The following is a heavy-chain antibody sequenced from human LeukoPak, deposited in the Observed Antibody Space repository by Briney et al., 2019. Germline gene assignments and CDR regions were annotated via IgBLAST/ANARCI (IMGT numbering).Heavy chain of an antibody. Sequence: SETLSLTCAVYGGSFSGYYWSWIRQPPGKGLEWIGEINHSGSTNYNPSHKSRVTISVDTSKNQFSLKLSSVTAADTAVYYCARVGGYYDILTGYYYWGQGTLVTVSS. CDR2: INHSGST. CDR1: GGSFSGYY. J-gene: IGHJ4*02. V-gene: IGHV4-34*01. CDR3: ARVGGYYDILTGYYY. D-gene: IGHD3-9*01.